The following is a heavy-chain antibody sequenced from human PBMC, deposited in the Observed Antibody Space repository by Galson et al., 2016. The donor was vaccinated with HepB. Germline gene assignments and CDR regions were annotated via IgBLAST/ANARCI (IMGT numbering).Heavy chain of an antibody. Sequence: APGKGLEWVSSIRGSGDYTYYADSVKGRFTISRDNSENTLSLQMHSLRIEDTAIYYCTKGRVTGHFNVDYWGQGTLVTVSS. D-gene: IGHD3-9*01. J-gene: IGHJ4*02. CDR2: IRGSGDYT. CDR3: TKGRVTGHFNVDY. V-gene: IGHV3-23*01.